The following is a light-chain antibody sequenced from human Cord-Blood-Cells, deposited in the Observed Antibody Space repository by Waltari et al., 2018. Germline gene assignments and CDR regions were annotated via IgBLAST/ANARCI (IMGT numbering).Light chain of an antibody. J-gene: IGLJ3*02. V-gene: IGLV2-23*01. CDR3: CSYAGSSTLV. CDR2: EGS. Sequence: QSALTQPASVSGSPGPSITIPCTGTSSHVGRYNLVSWYQQHPGKAPKLMIYEGSKRPSGVSNRFSGSKSGNTASLTISGLQAEDEADYYCCSYAGSSTLVFGGGTKLTVL. CDR1: SSHVGRYNL.